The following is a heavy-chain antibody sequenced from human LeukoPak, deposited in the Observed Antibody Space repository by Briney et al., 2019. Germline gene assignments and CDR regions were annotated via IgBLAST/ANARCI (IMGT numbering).Heavy chain of an antibody. V-gene: IGHV4-39*07. D-gene: IGHD4-17*01. J-gene: IGHJ4*02. CDR2: IYYSEST. Sequence: KSSETLSLTCTVSGGSMSSSSYYWGWIRQPPGKGLEWIGSIYYSESTYQNPSLKGRVTISVDTSKNQFSLKLSSVTAADTAVYYCARIPTVTFFDYWGQGTLVTVSS. CDR3: ARIPTVTFFDY. CDR1: GGSMSSSSYY.